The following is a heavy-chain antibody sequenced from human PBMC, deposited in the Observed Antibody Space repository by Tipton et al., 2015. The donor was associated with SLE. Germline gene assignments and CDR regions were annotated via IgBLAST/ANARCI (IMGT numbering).Heavy chain of an antibody. Sequence: LRLSCAVYGGSFSGYYWSWIRQPPGKGLEWIGEINHSGSTNYNPSLKSRVTISVDTSKNHFSLKLSSVTAADPAVYYCAGTYYGDYVWFDPWGQGILVPVSS. J-gene: IGHJ5*02. D-gene: IGHD4-17*01. V-gene: IGHV4-34*01. CDR1: GGSFSGYY. CDR2: INHSGST. CDR3: AGTYYGDYVWFDP.